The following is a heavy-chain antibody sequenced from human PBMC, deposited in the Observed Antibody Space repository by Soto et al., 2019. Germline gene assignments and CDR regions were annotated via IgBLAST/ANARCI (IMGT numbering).Heavy chain of an antibody. CDR3: AREHVRASSSRYSDGMDV. V-gene: IGHV3-30-3*01. D-gene: IGHD6-6*01. J-gene: IGHJ6*02. CDR2: ISYDGSNK. CDR1: GFTFSSYA. Sequence: QVPLVESGGGVVQPGRSLRLSCAASGFTFSSYAMHWVRQAPGKGLEWVAVISYDGSNKYYADSVKGRFTISRDNSKNTLYLQMNSLRAEDTAVYYCAREHVRASSSRYSDGMDVWGQGTTVTVSS.